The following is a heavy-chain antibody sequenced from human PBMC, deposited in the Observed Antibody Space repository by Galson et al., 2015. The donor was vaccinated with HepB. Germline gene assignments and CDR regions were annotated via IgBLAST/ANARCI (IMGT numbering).Heavy chain of an antibody. Sequence: LRLSCAASGFTFSSYAMHWVRQAPGKGLEWVAVLSYDVSNKYYADSVKGRFTISRDNSKNTLYLQMNSLRAEDTAVYYCARDTPGELTPYYYYGMDVWGQGTTVTVSS. CDR1: GFTFSSYA. D-gene: IGHD3-10*01. CDR3: ARDTPGELTPYYYYGMDV. V-gene: IGHV3-30-3*01. CDR2: LSYDVSNK. J-gene: IGHJ6*02.